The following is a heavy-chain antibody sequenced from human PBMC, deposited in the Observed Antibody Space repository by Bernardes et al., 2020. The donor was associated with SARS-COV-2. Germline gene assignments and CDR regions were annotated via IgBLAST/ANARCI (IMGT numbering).Heavy chain of an antibody. CDR3: AKDYETGELGIAVEGYCGH. J-gene: IGHJ4*02. V-gene: IGHV3-9*01. CDR1: GYTFDDFA. Sequence: GGSLRLSCAASGYTFDDFAMHWARHSPGKGLEWVSGISWTSGSIVYAASVKGRFTISRDNAKNSLYLQMNSLRPDDTALYYCAKDYETGELGIAVEGYCGHWGQGTLVTVSS. D-gene: IGHD6-19*01. CDR2: ISWTSGSI.